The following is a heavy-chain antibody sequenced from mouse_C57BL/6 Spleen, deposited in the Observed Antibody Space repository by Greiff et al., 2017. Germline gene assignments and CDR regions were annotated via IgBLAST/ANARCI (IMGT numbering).Heavy chain of an antibody. D-gene: IGHD1-1*01. J-gene: IGHJ4*01. CDR3: ARDPTGGAMDY. Sequence: EVKLEESGPGLVKPSQSLSLTCSVTGYSITSGYYWNWIRQFPGNKLEWMGYISYDGSNNYNPSLKNRISITRDTSKNQFCLKLNSVTTEDTATYYCARDPTGGAMDYWGQGTSVTVSS. CDR1: GYSITSGYY. CDR2: ISYDGSN. V-gene: IGHV3-6*01.